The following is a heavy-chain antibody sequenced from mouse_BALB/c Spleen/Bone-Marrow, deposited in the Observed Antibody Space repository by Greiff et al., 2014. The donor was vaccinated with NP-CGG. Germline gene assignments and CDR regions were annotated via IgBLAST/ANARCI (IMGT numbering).Heavy chain of an antibody. CDR2: IRNKANGYTT. V-gene: IGHV7-3*02. J-gene: IGHJ1*01. CDR3: AREGVYYGNPYWYFDV. Sequence: EVKLMESGGGLVQPGGSLRLSCATSGFTFTDYYMSWVRQPPGKALEWLGFIRNKANGYTTEYSASVKGRFTISRDNSQSILYLQMNTLRAEVSATYYCAREGVYYGNPYWYFDVWGAGTTVTVSS. D-gene: IGHD2-1*01. CDR1: GFTFTDYY.